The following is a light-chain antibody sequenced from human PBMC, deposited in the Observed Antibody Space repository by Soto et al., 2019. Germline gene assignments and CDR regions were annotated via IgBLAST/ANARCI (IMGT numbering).Light chain of an antibody. CDR2: AAS. V-gene: IGKV1-6*01. CDR3: QQTYSALIT. CDR1: QDIRDD. Sequence: IQMTQSPSSLSASVGDRVTITCRASQDIRDDLGWYQQKPGKAPKVLIYAASTLHSGVPSRFIGSGSGTDFTLTISSLQPEDFATYYCQQTYSALITFGQGTRLEIK. J-gene: IGKJ5*01.